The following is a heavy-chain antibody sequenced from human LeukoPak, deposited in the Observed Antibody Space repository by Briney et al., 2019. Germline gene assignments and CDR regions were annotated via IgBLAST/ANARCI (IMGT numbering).Heavy chain of an antibody. CDR2: ISAYNGNT. CDR3: ARTPVNQLLLPDGYFDY. CDR1: GYTFTSYG. J-gene: IGHJ4*02. Sequence: ASVKVSCNASGYTFTSYGISWVRQAPGQGLEWMGWISAYNGNTNYAQKLQGRVTMTTDTSTSTAYMELRSLRSDDTAVYYCARTPVNQLLLPDGYFDYWGQGTLVTVSS. V-gene: IGHV1-18*01. D-gene: IGHD2-2*01.